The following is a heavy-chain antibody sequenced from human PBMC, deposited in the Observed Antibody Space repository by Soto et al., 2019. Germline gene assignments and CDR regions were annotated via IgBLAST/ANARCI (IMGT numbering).Heavy chain of an antibody. Sequence: QVQLVQSGAEVKKPGASVKVSCKASGYTFTSYDINWVRQATGQGLEYLGWMNPNSCNTGYVQKFQGRVTMTRENFIITAYMELSSLRSEDTAVYYCAIGIKYGAYSRWFDPWGQGTLVTVSS. CDR3: AIGIKYGAYSRWFDP. V-gene: IGHV1-8*01. J-gene: IGHJ5*02. CDR1: GYTFTSYD. CDR2: MNPNSCNT. D-gene: IGHD4-17*01.